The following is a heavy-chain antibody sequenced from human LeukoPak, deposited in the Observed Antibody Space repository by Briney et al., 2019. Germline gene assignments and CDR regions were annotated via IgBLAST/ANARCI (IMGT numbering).Heavy chain of an antibody. J-gene: IGHJ4*02. Sequence: SETLSLTCTVSGGSISSGGYYWSWIRQPPGKGLEWIGYIYHSGSTYYNPSLKSRVTISVDRSKNQFSLKLSSVTAADTAVYYCARSVGYYGIAAAGTPVYWGQGTLVTVSS. V-gene: IGHV4-30-2*01. D-gene: IGHD6-13*01. CDR1: GGSISSGGYY. CDR3: ARSVGYYGIAAAGTPVY. CDR2: IYHSGST.